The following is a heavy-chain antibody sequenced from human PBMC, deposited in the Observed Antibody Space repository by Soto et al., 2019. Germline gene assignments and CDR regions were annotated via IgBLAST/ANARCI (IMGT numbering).Heavy chain of an antibody. Sequence: EVQLLESGGGLVQPGGSLRLSCVGSGFTFINYAMNWVRQTPGKGLEWVSTISGGGDRTFDADTVKGRFTISRDNXXXXXXXXXXXXXADDTAVYYCARKVLGSTSRPDWWYFDLWGRGTLVTVSS. CDR3: ARKVLGSTSRPDWWYFDL. V-gene: IGHV3-23*01. CDR2: ISGGGDRT. J-gene: IGHJ2*01. CDR1: GFTFINYA. D-gene: IGHD3-22*01.